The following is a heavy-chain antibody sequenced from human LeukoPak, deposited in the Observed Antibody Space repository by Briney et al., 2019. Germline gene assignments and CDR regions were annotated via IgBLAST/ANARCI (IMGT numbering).Heavy chain of an antibody. D-gene: IGHD6-19*01. CDR3: ARGLSGYSSSLGY. CDR2: MSYDGNK. J-gene: IGHJ4*02. V-gene: IGHV3-30*03. Sequence: QPGGSLRLSCAASGFTFTSYGFHWVRQAPGKALEWVAFMSYDGNKKYGDSVKGRFTISRDNAKNTLYLQMNSLRAEDTAVYYCARGLSGYSSSLGYWGQGTLVTVSS. CDR1: GFTFTSYG.